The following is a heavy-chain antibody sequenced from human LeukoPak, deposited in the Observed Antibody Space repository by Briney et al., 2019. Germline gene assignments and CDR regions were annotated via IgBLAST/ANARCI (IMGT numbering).Heavy chain of an antibody. CDR1: GYSISSGYY. CDR2: IYHSGST. Sequence: SETLSLTCTVSGYSISSGYYWGWIRQPPGKGLEWIGSIYHSGSTYYNPSLKSRVTISVDTSKNQFSLKLSSVTAADTAVYYCASRIWGRTYYFDYWGQGTLVTVSS. D-gene: IGHD3-16*01. J-gene: IGHJ4*02. V-gene: IGHV4-38-2*02. CDR3: ASRIWGRTYYFDY.